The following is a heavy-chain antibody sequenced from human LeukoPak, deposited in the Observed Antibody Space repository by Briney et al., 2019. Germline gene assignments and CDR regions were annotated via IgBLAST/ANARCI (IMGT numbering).Heavy chain of an antibody. CDR2: TSAYGGQT. J-gene: IGHJ6*02. V-gene: IGHV1-18*01. CDR1: GYIFRNYG. CDR3: ARRDDTILDV. D-gene: IGHD3-9*01. Sequence: ASVKVSCKASGYIFRNYGISWVRQAPGQGLEWMGWTSAYGGQTNYERKLQGRVTMTTDTSTSTAYMELRSLRSDDTAVYYCARRDDTILDVWGQGTTVTVSS.